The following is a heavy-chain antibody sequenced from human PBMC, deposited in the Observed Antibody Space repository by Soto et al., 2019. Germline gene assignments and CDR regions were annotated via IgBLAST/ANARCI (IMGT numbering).Heavy chain of an antibody. CDR2: ISSDGHST. J-gene: IGHJ4*02. CDR3: GRVGNGEGYY. CDR1: GFTFSNYP. D-gene: IGHD2-8*01. Sequence: EVQLVESGGDLVQPGGSLRLSCAASGFTFSNYPMYWVRQTPGKGLVWVSRISSDGHSTIYADSVKGRFTISRDNARNTLYLQMNTLRAEDTAVYYCGRVGNGEGYYWGQGILVTVSS. V-gene: IGHV3-74*01.